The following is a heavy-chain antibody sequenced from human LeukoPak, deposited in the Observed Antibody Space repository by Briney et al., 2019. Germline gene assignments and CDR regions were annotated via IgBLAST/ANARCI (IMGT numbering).Heavy chain of an antibody. D-gene: IGHD3-10*01. V-gene: IGHV1-2*02. CDR1: GYTFTGYY. CDR3: AGRYGSGMGLVWD. J-gene: IGHJ4*02. Sequence: ASVKVSCKASGYTFTGYYMHWVRQAPGQGLEWMGWINPNSGGRNYAQKFQGRVTMTRDTSISTAYMELSRLRSDDTAVYYCAGRYGSGMGLVWDWGQGTLVTVSS. CDR2: INPNSGGR.